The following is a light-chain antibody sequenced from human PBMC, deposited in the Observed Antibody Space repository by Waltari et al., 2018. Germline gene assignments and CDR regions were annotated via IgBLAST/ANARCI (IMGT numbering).Light chain of an antibody. J-gene: IGLJ2*01. CDR2: EVD. CDR3: SSYAGSNKLI. CDR1: SSDLGAYKY. Sequence: QSALTQPPSASGSPGQTVIISCTGTSSDLGAYKYVPWYQQLPGRAPALIIYEVDRRPPGVPDRFSGSKSGNTASLTVSGLQTEDEGDYYCSSYAGSNKLIFGGVTKLTVL. V-gene: IGLV2-8*01.